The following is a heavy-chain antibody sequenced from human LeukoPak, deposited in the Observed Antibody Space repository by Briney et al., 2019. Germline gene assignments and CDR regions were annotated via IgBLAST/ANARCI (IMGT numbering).Heavy chain of an antibody. D-gene: IGHD3-3*01. CDR1: GGTFSSYA. V-gene: IGHV1-69*01. CDR3: AHRSYYDFWSGYRKNYYGMDV. J-gene: IGHJ6*02. Sequence: SVKVSCKASGGTFSSYAISWVRQAPGQGLEWMGGIIPIFGTANYAQKFQGRVTITADESTSTAYMELSSLRSEDTAVYYCAHRSYYDFWSGYRKNYYGMDVWGQGTTVTVSS. CDR2: IIPIFGTA.